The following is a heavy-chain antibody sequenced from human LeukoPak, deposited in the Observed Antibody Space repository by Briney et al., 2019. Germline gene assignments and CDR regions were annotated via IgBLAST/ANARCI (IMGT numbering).Heavy chain of an antibody. CDR3: ATWRSFDY. Sequence: GASVKVSCKASGYTFTDYYLYWVRQAPGQGLEWMGWINPNSGGTNYAQNFQGRVTLTRDTSINTAYMGLSSLRSDDTAVYYCATWRSFDYWGQGTLVTVSS. D-gene: IGHD3-3*01. V-gene: IGHV1-2*02. CDR2: INPNSGGT. CDR1: GYTFTDYY. J-gene: IGHJ4*02.